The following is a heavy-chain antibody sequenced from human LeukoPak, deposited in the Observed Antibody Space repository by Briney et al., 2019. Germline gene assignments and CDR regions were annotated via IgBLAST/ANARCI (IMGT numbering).Heavy chain of an antibody. CDR2: INPNSGGT. J-gene: IGHJ4*02. CDR3: ARDKPAEAALDF. Sequence: GASVKVSCKASGYTFTGYYIYWVRQAPGQGLEWMGWINPNSGGTNYAQKFQGRVTMTRDRSINTAYMDLRSLTYDDTAVYYCARDKPAEAALDFWGQGTLVTVSS. V-gene: IGHV1-2*02. CDR1: GYTFTGYY.